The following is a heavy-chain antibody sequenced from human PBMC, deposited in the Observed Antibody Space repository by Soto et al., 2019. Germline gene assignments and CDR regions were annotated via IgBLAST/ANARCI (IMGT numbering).Heavy chain of an antibody. CDR2: ISPAGDKT. J-gene: IGHJ4*02. D-gene: IGHD6-19*01. V-gene: IGHV3-23*01. CDR1: GFGFSDYP. CDR3: AKLQWLEFGGDY. Sequence: EVHLLESGGGVVQPGGTLKISCAASGFGFSDYPMNWVHQAPGQGLEWVSGISPAGDKTYYADSVKGRFTISRDNSKTTLSLQMNSLRAEDTGVYYCAKLQWLEFGGDYWGQGTLVTVSS.